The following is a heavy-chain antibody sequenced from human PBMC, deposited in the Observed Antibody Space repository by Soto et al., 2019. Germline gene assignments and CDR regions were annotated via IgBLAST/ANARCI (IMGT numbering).Heavy chain of an antibody. CDR2: TYYRSKWYN. CDR1: GDSVSSNSAA. D-gene: IGHD3-10*01. J-gene: IGHJ6*02. Sequence: SQTLSLTCAIPGDSVSSNSAAWNWIRQSPSRGLEWLGRTYYRSKWYNDYAVSVKSRITINPDTSKNQFSLKLSSVTAADTAVYYCARGSLDYYYYGMDVWGQGTTVTVSS. CDR3: ARGSLDYYYYGMDV. V-gene: IGHV6-1*01.